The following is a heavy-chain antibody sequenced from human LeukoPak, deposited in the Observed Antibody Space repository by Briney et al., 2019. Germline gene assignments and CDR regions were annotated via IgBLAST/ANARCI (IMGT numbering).Heavy chain of an antibody. J-gene: IGHJ4*02. CDR2: SSSSGSTM. D-gene: IGHD3/OR15-3a*01. Sequence: KTGGSLRLSCAASGFTLSDYYMSWIRQAPGKGLEWVSYSSSSGSTMYYADSVKGRFAIPRDNAKNSLYLQMNSLRAEDTAVYYCARRRDFIDYWGQGTLVTVSS. CDR3: ARRRDFIDY. CDR1: GFTLSDYY. V-gene: IGHV3-11*01.